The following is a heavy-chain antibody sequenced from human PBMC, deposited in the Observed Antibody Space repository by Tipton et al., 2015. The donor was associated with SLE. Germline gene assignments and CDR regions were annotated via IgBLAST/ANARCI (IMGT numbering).Heavy chain of an antibody. D-gene: IGHD3-3*01. V-gene: IGHV4-39*07. J-gene: IGHJ4*02. Sequence: TLSLTCTVSGGSISSSSYYWGWIRQPPGKGLEWIGSIYYSGSTYYNPSLKSRVTISVDTSKNQFSLKLSSVTAADTAVYYCARDHTPYYECWSVYPWADIFVYWGQGALVSVSS. CDR2: IYYSGST. CDR3: ARDHTPYYECWSVYPWADIFVY. CDR1: GGSISSSSYY.